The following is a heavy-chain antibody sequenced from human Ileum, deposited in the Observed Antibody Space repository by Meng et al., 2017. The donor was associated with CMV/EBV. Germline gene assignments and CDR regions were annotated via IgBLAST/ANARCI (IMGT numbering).Heavy chain of an antibody. J-gene: IGHJ4*02. CDR1: CHSISSNF. Sequence: VQLQESGSGLVKPSETLSLTCTVSCHSISSNFWSWIRQPAGKGLEWIGRIYSSGSTFYNPSLNSRVTMSVDTSKNQFSLSLASVTAADTAIYFCAREESVGIAVTGTFDYWGQGILVTVSS. V-gene: IGHV4-4*07. CDR3: AREESVGIAVTGTFDY. CDR2: IYSSGST. D-gene: IGHD6-19*01.